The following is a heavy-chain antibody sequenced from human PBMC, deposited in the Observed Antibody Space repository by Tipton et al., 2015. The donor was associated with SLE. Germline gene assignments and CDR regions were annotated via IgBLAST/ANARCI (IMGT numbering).Heavy chain of an antibody. CDR2: IYHSGST. CDR3: ARGFGEFDY. V-gene: IGHV4-38-2*02. CDR1: GYSISSGYY. J-gene: IGHJ4*02. Sequence: TLSLTCTVSGYSISSGYYWGWIRQPPGKGLEWIGSIYHSGSTYYNPSLKSRVTISVDTPKNQFSLKLSSVTAADTAVYYCARGFGEFDYWGQGTLVTVSS. D-gene: IGHD3-10*01.